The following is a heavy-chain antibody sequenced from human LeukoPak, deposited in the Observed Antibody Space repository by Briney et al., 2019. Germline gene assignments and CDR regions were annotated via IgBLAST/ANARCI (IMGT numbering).Heavy chain of an antibody. Sequence: SETLSLTCTVSGGSISSYYWSWIRQPPGKGLEWIGYIYYSGSTNYNPSLKSRVTISVDTSKNQFSLKLSSVTAADTAVYYCARQLNYYDSSGYYLAYFDYWGQGTLVTVSS. CDR1: GGSISSYY. CDR2: IYYSGST. J-gene: IGHJ4*02. V-gene: IGHV4-59*01. CDR3: ARQLNYYDSSGYYLAYFDY. D-gene: IGHD3-22*01.